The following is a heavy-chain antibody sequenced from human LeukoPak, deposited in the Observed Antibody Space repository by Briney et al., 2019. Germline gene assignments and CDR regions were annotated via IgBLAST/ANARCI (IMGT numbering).Heavy chain of an antibody. J-gene: IGHJ2*01. CDR3: ARDLYYDSSGYVAWYFDL. CDR1: GGSISSYY. CDR2: IYYSGST. V-gene: IGHV4-59*01. D-gene: IGHD3-22*01. Sequence: SETLSLTCTVSGGSISSYYWSWIRQPPGKGLEWIGYIYYSGSTNYNPSLKSRRVTISVDTSKNQFSLKLSSVTAADTAVYYCARDLYYDSSGYVAWYFDLWGRGTLVTVSS.